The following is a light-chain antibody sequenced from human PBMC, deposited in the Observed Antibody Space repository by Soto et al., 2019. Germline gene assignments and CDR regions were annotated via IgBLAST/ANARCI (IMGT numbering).Light chain of an antibody. CDR1: QTLTISH. Sequence: EIVLTQSPGTLSLSPGERATLSCRASQTLTISHLACYQQKPGQAPRRLIFDASDRATGIPDRFSVSGSGTDFTLTISRLEPEDVAVSYCQQYHVSSLTFGGGTRVEIK. CDR2: DAS. CDR3: QQYHVSSLT. J-gene: IGKJ4*01. V-gene: IGKV3-20*01.